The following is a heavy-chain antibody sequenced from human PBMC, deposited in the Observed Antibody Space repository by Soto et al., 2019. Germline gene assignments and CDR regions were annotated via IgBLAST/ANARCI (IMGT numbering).Heavy chain of an antibody. CDR1: GFTFSSYG. D-gene: IGHD2-15*01. J-gene: IGHJ6*02. Sequence: PGGSLRLSCAASGFTFSSYGIHWVRQAPGKGLEWVGLVGYDGNVKLYADSVKGRFTISRDNSNNSAYLNVNSLRAEDTAIYYCAGEGEVHCIGTTCFNYYGLDVWGQGTTVTVSS. CDR2: VGYDGNVK. CDR3: AGEGEVHCIGTTCFNYYGLDV. V-gene: IGHV3-33*01.